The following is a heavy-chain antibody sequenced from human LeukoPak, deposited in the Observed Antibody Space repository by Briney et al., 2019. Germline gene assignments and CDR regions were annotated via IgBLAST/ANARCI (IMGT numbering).Heavy chain of an antibody. CDR2: IYYSGST. V-gene: IGHV4-59*01. CDR1: GGSLSSYY. J-gene: IGHJ6*03. CDR3: ARGARAKTTVYYYYYMDV. D-gene: IGHD4-17*01. Sequence: PSETLSLTCTVSGGSLSSYYWSWIRHPPGKGLEWIGYIYYSGSTNYNPSLKSRVTISVDTSKNQFSLKLSSVTAADTAVYYCARGARAKTTVYYYYYMDVWGKGTTVTVSS.